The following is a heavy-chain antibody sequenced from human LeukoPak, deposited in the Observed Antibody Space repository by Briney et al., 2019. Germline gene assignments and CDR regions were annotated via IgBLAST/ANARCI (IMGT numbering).Heavy chain of an antibody. CDR2: ISGSGGST. CDR1: GFTFSSYA. V-gene: IGHV3-23*01. CDR3: AKNGINAGYSGYDPEGY. J-gene: IGHJ4*02. D-gene: IGHD5-12*01. Sequence: PGGSLRLSCAASGFTFSSYAMSGVRQAPGKGLEWVSAISGSGGSTYYADSVKGRFTISRDNSKNTLYLQMNSLRAEDTAVYYCAKNGINAGYSGYDPEGYWGQGTLVTVSS.